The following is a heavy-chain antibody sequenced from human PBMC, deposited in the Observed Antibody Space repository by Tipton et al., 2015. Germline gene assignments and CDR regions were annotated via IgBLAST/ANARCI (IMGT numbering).Heavy chain of an antibody. Sequence: GAEVKKPGSSVKVSCKASGGTFSSYAITWERQAPGQGLEWMGGIIPIFGTANYTQKFQGRVTITADESTSTAYMDLSSLRSEDTAVYYCASPYYYDSSGYPLRYWGQGTLVTVSS. D-gene: IGHD3-22*01. CDR2: IIPIFGTA. J-gene: IGHJ4*02. CDR1: GGTFSSYA. CDR3: ASPYYYDSSGYPLRY. V-gene: IGHV1-69*01.